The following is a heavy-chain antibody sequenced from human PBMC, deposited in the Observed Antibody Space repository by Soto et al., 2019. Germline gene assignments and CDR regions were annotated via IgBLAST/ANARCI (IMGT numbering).Heavy chain of an antibody. D-gene: IGHD5-18*01. Sequence: QVQLVQSGAEVKKPGASVKVSCKASGYTFTSYYMHWVRQAPGQGLEWMGIINPSGGSTSYAQKCQGRGTMTRDTSTSTVDRELSSLRSEDTAVYYCARDQARLDKIQFQCMDVWGQGTTVTVSS. J-gene: IGHJ6*02. CDR3: ARDQARLDKIQFQCMDV. CDR1: GYTFTSYY. V-gene: IGHV1-46*01. CDR2: INPSGGST.